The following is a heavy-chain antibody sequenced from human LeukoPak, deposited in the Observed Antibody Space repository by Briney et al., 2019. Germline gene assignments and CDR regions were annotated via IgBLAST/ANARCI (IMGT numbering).Heavy chain of an antibody. D-gene: IGHD3-22*01. J-gene: IGHJ3*02. CDR1: GFTFSNYA. V-gene: IGHV4-59*12. Sequence: GSLRLSCAASGFTFSNYAMRWVRQPPGKALEWIGNIFYSGSTYYSPSLKSRVTISLDTSRNQFSLKLNSVTAADTAVYYCAKSNGYGLIDIWGQGTMVTVSS. CDR3: AKSNGYGLIDI. CDR2: IFYSGST.